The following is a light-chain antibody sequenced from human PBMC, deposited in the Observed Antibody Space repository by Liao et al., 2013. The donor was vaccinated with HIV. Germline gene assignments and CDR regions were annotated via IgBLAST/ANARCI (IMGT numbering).Light chain of an antibody. V-gene: IGLV3-1*01. J-gene: IGLJ2*01. Sequence: SDELTQPSSVSVSPGQTATITCSGDELGYKYASWYQQRPGQSPVLVIYQDTKRPAGIPERFSGSHSGSAATLTISGTQSMDEADYYCQSWDSGTVVFGGGTKLTVL. CDR1: ELGYKY. CDR2: QDT. CDR3: QSWDSGTVV.